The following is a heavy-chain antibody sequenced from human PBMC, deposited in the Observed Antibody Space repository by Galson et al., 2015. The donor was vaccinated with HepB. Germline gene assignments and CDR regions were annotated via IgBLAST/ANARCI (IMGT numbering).Heavy chain of an antibody. Sequence: SLRLSCAASGFTFSSYFMNWVLQAPGKGLEWISYISTSSDTTLYADSVKGRFTISRDNAKNSLYLQMNSLRAEDTAVYYCATLGALRGVTLLGYWGQGTLVTVSS. CDR2: ISTSSDTT. CDR3: ATLGALRGVTLLGY. D-gene: IGHD3-10*01. CDR1: GFTFSSYF. J-gene: IGHJ4*02. V-gene: IGHV3-48*01.